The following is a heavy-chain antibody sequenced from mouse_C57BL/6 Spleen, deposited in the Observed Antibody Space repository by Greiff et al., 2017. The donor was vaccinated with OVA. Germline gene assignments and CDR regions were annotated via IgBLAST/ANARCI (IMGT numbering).Heavy chain of an antibody. CDR3: ARQLDFDY. J-gene: IGHJ2*01. CDR2: ISSGGSYT. Sequence: EVQVVESGGDLVKPGGSLKLSCAASGFTFSSYGMSWVRQTPDKRLEWVATISSGGSYTYYPDSVKGLFTISRDNAKNTLYLQMSSLKSEDTAMYYCARQLDFDYWGQGTTLTVSS. V-gene: IGHV5-6*01. CDR1: GFTFSSYG.